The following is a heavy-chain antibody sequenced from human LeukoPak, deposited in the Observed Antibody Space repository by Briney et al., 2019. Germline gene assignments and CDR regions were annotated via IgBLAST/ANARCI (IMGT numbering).Heavy chain of an antibody. V-gene: IGHV4-61*08. J-gene: IGHJ5*02. CDR1: GGSISSGGYS. CDR3: ARELVPYSSSPRGWFDP. D-gene: IGHD6-13*01. Sequence: KPSQTLSLTCAVSGGSISSGGYSWSWIRQPPGKGLEWIGYIYYSGSTNYNPSLKSRVTISVDTSKNQFSLKLSSVTAADTAVYYCARELVPYSSSPRGWFDPWGQGTLVTVSS. CDR2: IYYSGST.